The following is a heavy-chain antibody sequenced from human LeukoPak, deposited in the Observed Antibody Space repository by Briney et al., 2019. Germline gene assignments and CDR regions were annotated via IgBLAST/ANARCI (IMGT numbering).Heavy chain of an antibody. CDR3: VRDRGTYRPIDY. D-gene: IGHD1-26*01. CDR2: ISYTGTYI. V-gene: IGHV3-21*04. CDR1: AFSLNACN. J-gene: IGHJ4*02. Sequence: GGSLRLPCAASAFSLNACNMNWVRQAPGKGLEWVSSISYTGTYIYYADSVKGRFTISRDNAQNPLYLQMNSLRAEDTAIYYCVRDRGTYRPIDYWGQGTLVTVSS.